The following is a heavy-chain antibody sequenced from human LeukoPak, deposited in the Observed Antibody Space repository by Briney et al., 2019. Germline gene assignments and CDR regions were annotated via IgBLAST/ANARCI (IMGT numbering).Heavy chain of an antibody. D-gene: IGHD3-22*01. CDR3: ARKYYDSSGYPYYFDY. Sequence: ASVKVSCKASGGTFSSYAISWVRQAPGQGLEWMGRIIPILGIANYAQKFQGRVTITVDKSTSTAYLELSSLRSEDTAVYYCARKYYDSSGYPYYFDYWGQGTLVTVSS. V-gene: IGHV1-69*04. CDR2: IIPILGIA. J-gene: IGHJ4*02. CDR1: GGTFSSYA.